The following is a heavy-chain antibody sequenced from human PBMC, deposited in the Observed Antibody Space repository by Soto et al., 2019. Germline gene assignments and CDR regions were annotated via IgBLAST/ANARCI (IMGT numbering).Heavy chain of an antibody. CDR3: ARGGGVGVAGSAAFDM. J-gene: IGHJ3*02. V-gene: IGHV1-2*02. Sequence: QLHLVQSGAVVKKPGASVTVSCSASGYPVTAYYMHWVRQAPGRGLEWMGGINPATGAAKYTQTFQGRGTMTRDTSTRTVFMELSGLTSEDKAVFYCARGGGVGVAGSAAFDMWGQGTLVTVSS. D-gene: IGHD3-3*01. CDR1: GYPVTAYY. CDR2: INPATGAA.